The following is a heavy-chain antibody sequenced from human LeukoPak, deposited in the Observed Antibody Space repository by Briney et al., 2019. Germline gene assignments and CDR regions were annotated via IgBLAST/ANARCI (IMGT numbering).Heavy chain of an antibody. CDR2: IYTSGST. CDR1: GVSFSDYY. Sequence: SETLSLTCAVYGVSFSDYYWNWIRQPAGEGLEWIGRIYTSGSTNYNPSLKSRVTMSVDTSKNQFSLKLSSVTAADTAVYYCARVGDYGSGSYSPIDYWGQGTLVTVSS. V-gene: IGHV4-59*10. CDR3: ARVGDYGSGSYSPIDY. J-gene: IGHJ4*02. D-gene: IGHD3-10*01.